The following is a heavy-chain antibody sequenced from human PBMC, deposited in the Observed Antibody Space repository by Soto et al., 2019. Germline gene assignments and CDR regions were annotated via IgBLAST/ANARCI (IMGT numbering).Heavy chain of an antibody. Sequence: QVQLVQSGAEVKKPGASVKVSCKASGYSFTSFGFSWVRQAPGQGLEWMGWISAYNGNSDYAQKFQGRVTMTTDTSTSTAYMELRRRRADDTAVYYCASYDLQWLAPFDNGGQGTLVTVSS. J-gene: IGHJ4*02. CDR3: ASYDLQWLAPFDN. V-gene: IGHV1-18*01. CDR1: GYSFTSFG. D-gene: IGHD6-19*01. CDR2: ISAYNGNS.